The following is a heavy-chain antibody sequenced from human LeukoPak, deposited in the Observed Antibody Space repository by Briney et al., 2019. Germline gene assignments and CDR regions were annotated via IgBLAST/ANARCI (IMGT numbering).Heavy chain of an antibody. J-gene: IGHJ4*02. CDR1: GGSISSGDYY. Sequence: SQTLSLTCTVSGGSISSGDYYWSWIRQPPGKGLEWIGYIYHSGSTYYNPSLKSRVTISVDRSKNQFSLKLSSVTAADTAVYYCARGTMVRGVIRQIYYFDYWGQGTLVTVSS. V-gene: IGHV4-30-2*01. D-gene: IGHD3-10*01. CDR3: ARGTMVRGVIRQIYYFDY. CDR2: IYHSGST.